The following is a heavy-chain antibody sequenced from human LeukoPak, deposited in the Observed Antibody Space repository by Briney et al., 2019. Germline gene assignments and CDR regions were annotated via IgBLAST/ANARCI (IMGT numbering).Heavy chain of an antibody. CDR3: ARDSWGSSSSFAY. Sequence: SVKVSCKASGGTFSSYAISWVRQAPGQGLEWMGGFIPIFGTANYAQKFQGRVTTTADESTSTAYVELSSLRSEDTAVYYCARDSWGSSSSFAYWGQGTLVTVSS. D-gene: IGHD6-6*01. CDR2: FIPIFGTA. V-gene: IGHV1-69*13. J-gene: IGHJ4*02. CDR1: GGTFSSYA.